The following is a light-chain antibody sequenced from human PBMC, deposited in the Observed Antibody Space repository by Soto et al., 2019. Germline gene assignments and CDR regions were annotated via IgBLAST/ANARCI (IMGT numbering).Light chain of an antibody. CDR1: SSDVGGYNY. CDR3: SSYTTSSTRV. J-gene: IGLJ3*02. CDR2: EVS. V-gene: IGLV2-14*01. Sequence: QSALTQPASVSGSPGQSITISCTGTSSDVGGYNYVSWYQQHPGKAPKLMIYEVSNRPSGVSNRFSGSKSGNTASLTISGLXXEXEADYYCSSYTTSSTRVFGGGTKVTV.